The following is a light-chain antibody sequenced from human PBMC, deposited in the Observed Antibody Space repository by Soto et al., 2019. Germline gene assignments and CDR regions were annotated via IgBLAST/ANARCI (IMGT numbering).Light chain of an antibody. V-gene: IGLV2-11*01. CDR3: CSYGGSFPYV. CDR2: DVT. Sequence: QSVLAQPPSVSGSPGQSVTISCTGTSSDVGGYDYVSWYQQHPGKAPKLLIYDVTTRPSGVPDRFSGSKSGNTASLTISGLQAEDEADFFCCSYGGSFPYVFGTGTKVTAL. CDR1: SSDVGGYDY. J-gene: IGLJ1*01.